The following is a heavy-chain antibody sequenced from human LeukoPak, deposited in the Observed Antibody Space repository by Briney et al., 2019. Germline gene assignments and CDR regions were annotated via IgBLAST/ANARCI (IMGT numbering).Heavy chain of an antibody. V-gene: IGHV1-69*13. Sequence: SVKVSCKASGGTFSSYAISWVRQAPGQGLEWMGGIIPIFGTANYAQKFQGRVTITADESTSTAYMELSSLRSEDTAVYYCALGGSYYGRDAFDIWGQGTMVTVSS. CDR1: GGTFSSYA. CDR2: IIPIFGTA. D-gene: IGHD1-26*01. CDR3: ALGGSYYGRDAFDI. J-gene: IGHJ3*02.